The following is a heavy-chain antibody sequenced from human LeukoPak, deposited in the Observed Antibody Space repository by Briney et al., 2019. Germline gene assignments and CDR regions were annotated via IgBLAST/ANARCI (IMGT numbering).Heavy chain of an antibody. Sequence: ASVKVSCKASGYTFTGYYMHWVRQAPGQGLEWMGWINPNSGGTNYAQKFQGRVTMTRDTSITTAYMELSRLSSDDTAVYYCATGGGSCPGGCWFDPWGQGTLVTVSS. J-gene: IGHJ5*02. CDR2: INPNSGGT. CDR1: GYTFTGYY. CDR3: ATGGGSCPGGCWFDP. V-gene: IGHV1-2*02. D-gene: IGHD2-15*01.